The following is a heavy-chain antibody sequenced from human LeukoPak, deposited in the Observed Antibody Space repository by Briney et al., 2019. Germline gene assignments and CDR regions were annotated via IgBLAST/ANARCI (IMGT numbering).Heavy chain of an antibody. Sequence: GASVKVSCKAPGYTFSAYHMHWVRQAPGQGLEWMGWINPNSGGTKYANKFQGWVTMTTDTSISTVYMELSRLKSDDTAVYYCARGEEQNYYYYYGMDVWGQGTSVTVSS. V-gene: IGHV1-2*04. CDR3: ARGEEQNYYYYYGMDV. D-gene: IGHD1/OR15-1a*01. CDR1: GYTFSAYH. CDR2: INPNSGGT. J-gene: IGHJ6*02.